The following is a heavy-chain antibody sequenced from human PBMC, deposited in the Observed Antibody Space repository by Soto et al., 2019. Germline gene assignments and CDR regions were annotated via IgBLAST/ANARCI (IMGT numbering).Heavy chain of an antibody. J-gene: IGHJ6*04. CDR1: GYSFTSYW. V-gene: IGHV5-10-1*01. CDR2: IDPSDSYT. D-gene: IGHD6-13*01. Sequence: PVKSLKVSCKGSGYSFTSYWISWVRQMPGKGLEWMGRIDPSDSYTNYSPSFQGHVTISADKSISTAYLQWSSLKASDTAMYYCASPFLLHSSRGHAGMDVWGKGT. CDR3: ASPFLLHSSRGHAGMDV.